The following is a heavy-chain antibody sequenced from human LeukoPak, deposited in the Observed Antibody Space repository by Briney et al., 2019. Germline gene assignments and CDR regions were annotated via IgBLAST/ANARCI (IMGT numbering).Heavy chain of an antibody. J-gene: IGHJ4*02. D-gene: IGHD5-24*01. CDR3: AKSGYTRFYY. Sequence: GGSLRLSCAASGFTFSISSMSWVRQAPGKGLEGVSGISGSWWGGSTYYADSLSGRFRISGDKSKHQGYLQINSLRAGGTAVSDCAKSGYTRFYYWGQGTLGTVSP. CDR1: GFTFSISS. V-gene: IGHV3-23*01. CDR2: ISGSWWGGST.